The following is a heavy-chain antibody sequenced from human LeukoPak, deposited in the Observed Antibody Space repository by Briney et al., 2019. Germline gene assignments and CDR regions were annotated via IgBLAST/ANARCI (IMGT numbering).Heavy chain of an antibody. V-gene: IGHV3-30*04. J-gene: IGHJ4*02. CDR2: VSYDDTSI. Sequence: GGSLRLSCAASGFRFTAYAMHWVRQAPGKGLEWVASVSYDDTSIYYADSVRGRFTISRDNAKNSLYLQMNSLRAEDTAVYYCARDLGGADYWGQGTLVTVSS. CDR3: ARDLGGADY. CDR1: GFRFTAYA. D-gene: IGHD2-21*01.